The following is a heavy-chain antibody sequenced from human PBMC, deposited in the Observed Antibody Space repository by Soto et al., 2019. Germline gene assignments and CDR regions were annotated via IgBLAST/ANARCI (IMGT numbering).Heavy chain of an antibody. CDR1: GYTFTSYG. CDR3: ARDPVNSSGWYGATQAPDY. J-gene: IGHJ4*02. D-gene: IGHD6-19*01. V-gene: IGHV1-18*01. CDR2: ISAYNGNT. Sequence: ASVKVSCKASGYTFTSYGISWVRQAPGQGLERMGWISAYNGNTNYAQKLQGRVTMTTDTSTSTAYMELRSLRSDDTAVYYCARDPVNSSGWYGATQAPDYWGQGTLVTVSS.